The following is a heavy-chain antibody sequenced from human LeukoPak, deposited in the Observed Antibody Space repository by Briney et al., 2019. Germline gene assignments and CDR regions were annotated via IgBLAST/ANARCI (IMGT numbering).Heavy chain of an antibody. CDR1: GGSFSGYY. D-gene: IGHD2-15*01. J-gene: IGHJ4*02. Sequence: PSETLSLTCAVYGGSFSGYYWSWIRQPPGKGLEWIGEINHSGSTNYNPSLKSRVTISVDTSKNQFSLKLSSVTAADTAVYYCASHCSGGSCYADYWGQGTLATVSS. V-gene: IGHV4-34*01. CDR2: INHSGST. CDR3: ASHCSGGSCYADY.